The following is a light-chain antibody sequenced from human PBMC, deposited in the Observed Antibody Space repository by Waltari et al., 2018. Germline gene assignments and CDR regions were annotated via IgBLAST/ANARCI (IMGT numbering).Light chain of an antibody. J-gene: IGKJ1*01. V-gene: IGKV3-15*01. CDR2: AAS. CDR1: QSVRSN. CDR3: QQYNSYSRT. Sequence: EIVMTQFPAPLSGSTGETATLSCTASQSVRSNLAWYQQKPGQAPRLLIYAASTRATGIPASFSGSGAGTEFTLTISSLQSEDFAVYYCQQYNSYSRTFGQGTKVEIK.